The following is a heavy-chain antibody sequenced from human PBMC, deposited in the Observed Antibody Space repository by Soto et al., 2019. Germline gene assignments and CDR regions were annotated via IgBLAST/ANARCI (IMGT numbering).Heavy chain of an antibody. Sequence: QVQLVQSGAEVKKPGSSVKVSCKTSGGTFSSYAISWVRQAPGQGLEWMGGIMPIFGRTNYAQKFQGRVTITADESTSTAYMELSSLRSEDTAVYYCARDGDCSGGSCIGNAFDIWGQGTMVTVSS. CDR1: GGTFSSYA. CDR3: ARDGDCSGGSCIGNAFDI. CDR2: IMPIFGRT. D-gene: IGHD2-15*01. V-gene: IGHV1-69*01. J-gene: IGHJ3*02.